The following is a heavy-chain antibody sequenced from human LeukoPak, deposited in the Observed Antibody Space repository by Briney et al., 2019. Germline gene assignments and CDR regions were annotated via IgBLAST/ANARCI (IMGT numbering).Heavy chain of an antibody. CDR3: ARANGDLWVDY. CDR1: GFTFSSYW. CDR2: INSDGRST. V-gene: IGHV3-74*01. D-gene: IGHD4-17*01. J-gene: IGHJ4*02. Sequence: PGGSLRLSCAASGFTFSSYWMHWVRQAPGKGLVWVSRINSDGRSTIYADSVKGRFTISRDNARNTLHLQMNSLRAEDTAVYYCARANGDLWVDYWGQGTLVTVSS.